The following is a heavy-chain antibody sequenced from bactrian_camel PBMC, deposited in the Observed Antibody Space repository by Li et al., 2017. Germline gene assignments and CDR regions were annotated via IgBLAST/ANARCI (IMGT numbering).Heavy chain of an antibody. CDR2: VEARGRPT. J-gene: IGHJ4*01. CDR1: GYTYTAGC. Sequence: QLVESGGGSAEPGGSMRLSCTISGYTYTAGCMGWFRQAPGKEREGVGYVEARGRPTSYGAAAKGRFTISRNNADNTLHLQLNSLKTEDTAIYYCAQDLRPRYSAPWNTEPRSRGTQVTVS. V-gene: IGHV3S1*01. D-gene: IGHD2*01.